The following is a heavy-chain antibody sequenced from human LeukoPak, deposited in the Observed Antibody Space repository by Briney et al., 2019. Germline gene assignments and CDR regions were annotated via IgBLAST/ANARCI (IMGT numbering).Heavy chain of an antibody. CDR1: GFTFSSYA. V-gene: IGHV3-23*01. D-gene: IGHD6-19*01. Sequence: GGSLRLSCAASGFTFSSYAMSWVRQAPGKGLEWVSAIRGSGGSTYYADSVKGRFTISRDNSKNTLYLQMNSLRAEDTAVYYCAKRTGYSSGWYYFDYWGQGTLVTVSS. J-gene: IGHJ4*02. CDR3: AKRTGYSSGWYYFDY. CDR2: IRGSGGST.